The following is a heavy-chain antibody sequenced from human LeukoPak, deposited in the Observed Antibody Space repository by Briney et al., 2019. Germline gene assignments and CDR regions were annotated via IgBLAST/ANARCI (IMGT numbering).Heavy chain of an antibody. V-gene: IGHV3-43*02. CDR2: ISGDGGST. J-gene: IGHJ4*02. D-gene: IGHD6-6*01. CDR1: GFTFDDYA. CDR3: VCSSSLSFYYFDY. Sequence: GGSLRPSCAASGFTFDDYAMHWVRQAPGKGPKYVSLISGDGGSTYYADSVKGRLTISRDNSKNSLYLQMNSLRTEDTALYYCVCSSSLSFYYFDYWGQGTPVTVSS.